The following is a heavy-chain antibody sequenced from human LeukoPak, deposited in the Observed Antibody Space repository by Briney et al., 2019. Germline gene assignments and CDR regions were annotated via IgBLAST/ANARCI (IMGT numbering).Heavy chain of an antibody. J-gene: IGHJ5*02. CDR3: ARGGVVPAAIPMDWFDP. CDR2: INPNSGGT. CDR1: GYTFTGYY. V-gene: IGHV1-2*02. Sequence: GASVKVSCKASGYTFTGYYMHWVRQAPGQGLEWMGWINPNSGGTNYAQKFQGRVTMTRDTSISTAYMELCRLRSDDTAVYYCARGGVVPAAIPMDWFDPWGQGTLVTVSS. D-gene: IGHD2-2*01.